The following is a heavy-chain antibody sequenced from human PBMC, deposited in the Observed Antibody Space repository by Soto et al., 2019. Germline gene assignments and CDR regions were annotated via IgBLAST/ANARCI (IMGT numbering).Heavy chain of an antibody. CDR3: AKDIDSNYALGYFDL. J-gene: IGHJ2*01. CDR1: GFTFDDYA. D-gene: IGHD4-4*01. V-gene: IGHV3-9*01. CDR2: ISWNSGSI. Sequence: GGSLRLSCAASGFTFDDYAMHWVRQAPGKGLEWVSGISWNSGSIGYADSVKGRFTISRDNAKNSLYLQMNSLRAEDTALYYCAKDIDSNYALGYFDLWGRGTLVTVSS.